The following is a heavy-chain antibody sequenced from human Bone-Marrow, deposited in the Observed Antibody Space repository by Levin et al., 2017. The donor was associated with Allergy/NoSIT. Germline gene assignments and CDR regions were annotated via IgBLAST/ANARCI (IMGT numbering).Heavy chain of an antibody. Sequence: AASVKVSCKASGGTFSSYAISWVRQAPGQGLEWMGGIIPIFGTANYAQKFQGRVTITADESTSTAYMELSSLRSEDTAVYYCARGVAVAGYLHYWGQGTLVTVSS. CDR1: GGTFSSYA. CDR2: IIPIFGTA. D-gene: IGHD6-19*01. J-gene: IGHJ4*02. V-gene: IGHV1-69*13. CDR3: ARGVAVAGYLHY.